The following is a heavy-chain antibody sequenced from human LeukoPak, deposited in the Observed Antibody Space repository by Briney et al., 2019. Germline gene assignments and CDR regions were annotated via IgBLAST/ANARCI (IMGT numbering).Heavy chain of an antibody. D-gene: IGHD5-18*01. CDR2: IYPGDSDT. Sequence: GDSLKFSCKGFGYSFTTYLISWGGQMLGKGLEGMGFIYPGDSDTRYSPSFQGQVTISADKSISTAYLQWSSLKASDTAMYYCARHVVDTAMATAYWGQGTLVTVSS. CDR3: ARHVVDTAMATAY. CDR1: GYSFTTYL. V-gene: IGHV5-51*01. J-gene: IGHJ4*02.